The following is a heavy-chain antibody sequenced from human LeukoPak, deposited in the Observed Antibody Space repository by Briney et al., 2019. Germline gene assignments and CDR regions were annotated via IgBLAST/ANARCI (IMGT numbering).Heavy chain of an antibody. D-gene: IGHD2-2*01. Sequence: GGSLRLTCAASGFSFGGSWMNWVRQAPGKGLEWVSSISDNSYYIYYSDSVEGRFTISRDNAKNSLYLQMNSLRVEDTAVYYCANHFACGSTSCPPFDSWGQGTLVTVSS. CDR3: ANHFACGSTSCPPFDS. CDR2: ISDNSYYI. CDR1: GFSFGGSW. V-gene: IGHV3-21*01. J-gene: IGHJ4*02.